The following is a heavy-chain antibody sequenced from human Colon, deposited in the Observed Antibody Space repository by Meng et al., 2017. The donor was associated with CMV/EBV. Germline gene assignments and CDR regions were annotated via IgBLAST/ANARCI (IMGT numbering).Heavy chain of an antibody. CDR1: GYTFTNYY. CDR2: ISCNSGDT. J-gene: IGHJ4*02. V-gene: IGHV1-46*01. Sequence: LVSSGDRCKKPGTSVKVSCKAAGYTFTNYYFHWVRQAPGQGLEWMGVISCNSGDTAYAQKFQGRITMTRDTSTRTAYMELSSLRSEDTAVYYCSRDGPWGYGGSDYWGQGTLVTVSS. D-gene: IGHD7-27*01. CDR3: SRDGPWGYGGSDY.